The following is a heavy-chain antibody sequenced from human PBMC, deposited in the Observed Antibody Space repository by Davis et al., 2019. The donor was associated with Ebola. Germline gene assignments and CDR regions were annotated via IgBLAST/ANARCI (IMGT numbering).Heavy chain of an antibody. CDR2: ISSSSTI. Sequence: GESLKISCAASGFTFSSYSMNWVRQAPGKGLEWVSYISSSSTIYYADSVKGRFTISRDNAKNSLYLQMNSLRDEDTAVYYCAKIFTPGWFDPWGQGTLVTVSS. D-gene: IGHD3-3*01. V-gene: IGHV3-48*02. CDR1: GFTFSSYS. CDR3: AKIFTPGWFDP. J-gene: IGHJ5*02.